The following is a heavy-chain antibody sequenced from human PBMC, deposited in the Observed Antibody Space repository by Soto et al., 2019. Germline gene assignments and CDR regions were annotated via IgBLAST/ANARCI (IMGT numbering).Heavy chain of an antibody. J-gene: IGHJ4*02. CDR1: GGTFSSYT. V-gene: IGHV1-69*02. D-gene: IGHD3-16*02. CDR3: ARVGYQVENY. CDR2: IIPILGIA. Sequence: QVQLVQSGAEVKKPGSSVKVSCKASGGTFSSYTISWVRQAPGQGLEWMGRIIPILGIANYAQKFQGRVTIXADKPTSTAYMELSSLRSEDTAVYYCARVGYQVENYWGQGTLVAVSS.